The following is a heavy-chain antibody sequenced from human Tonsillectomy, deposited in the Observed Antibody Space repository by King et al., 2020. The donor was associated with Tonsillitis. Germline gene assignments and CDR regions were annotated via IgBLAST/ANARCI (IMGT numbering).Heavy chain of an antibody. CDR3: ARQTVGPRYYYDSSVYYNPRYFDL. V-gene: IGHV5-10-1*03. CDR2: IDPSDSYT. Sequence: VQLVESGAEVKKPGESLRISCKGSGYSFTSYWISWVRQMPGKGLEWMGRIDPSDSYTNYSPSFQGHVTISADKSISTAYLQWSSLKASDTAMYYCARQTVGPRYYYDSSVYYNPRYFDLWGRGTLVTVSS. CDR1: GYSFTSYW. D-gene: IGHD3-22*01. J-gene: IGHJ2*01.